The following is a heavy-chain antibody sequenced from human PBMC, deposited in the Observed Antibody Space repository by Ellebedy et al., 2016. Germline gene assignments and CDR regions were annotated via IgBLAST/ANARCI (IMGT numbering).Heavy chain of an antibody. J-gene: IGHJ3*02. CDR1: GGSISSSSHY. CDR3: ARHSANRFDI. V-gene: IGHV4-39*01. Sequence: SETLSLXXTVSGGSISSSSHYWGWIRQPPGKGLEWIGSIYYSGNTYYNPSLKSRVTMSVDTSKNQFSLNVNSVTAADTAVYYCARHSANRFDIWGQGTMVTVSS. CDR2: IYYSGNT.